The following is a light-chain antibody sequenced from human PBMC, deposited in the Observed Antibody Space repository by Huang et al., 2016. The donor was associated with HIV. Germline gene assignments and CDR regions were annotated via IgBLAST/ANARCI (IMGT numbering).Light chain of an antibody. CDR1: QSVSIS. V-gene: IGKV3-15*01. J-gene: IGKJ5*01. CDR2: GAS. CDR3: QQYDNWPIT. Sequence: EIVMTQSPATLSASPGERVTLSCRASQSVSISLAWYQQKPGQAPKLLIYGASTRATGLPARFSGGGSATDFTLTISSRQSEDFAVYYCQQYDNWPITFGQGTRLDIK.